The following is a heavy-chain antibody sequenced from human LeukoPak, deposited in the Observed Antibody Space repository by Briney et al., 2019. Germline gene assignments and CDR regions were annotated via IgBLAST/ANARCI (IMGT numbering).Heavy chain of an antibody. CDR2: ISGSGGST. V-gene: IGHV3-23*01. Sequence: GGSLRLSCAASGFTFSSYAMSWVRQAPGKGLEWVSAISGSGGSTYYADSVKGWFTISRDNSKNTLYLQMNSLRAEDTAVYYCAKHSSSWYYFDYWGQGTLVTVSS. J-gene: IGHJ4*02. D-gene: IGHD6-13*01. CDR1: GFTFSSYA. CDR3: AKHSSSWYYFDY.